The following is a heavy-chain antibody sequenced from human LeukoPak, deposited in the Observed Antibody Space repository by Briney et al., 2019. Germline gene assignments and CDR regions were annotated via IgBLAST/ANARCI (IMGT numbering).Heavy chain of an antibody. CDR2: ILTSGST. Sequence: PSETLSLTCTVSGGSISSYHWSWVRQPPGKGLEWIGDILTSGSTNYNPSLKSRLTISVDTSKNQFTLKVNSVTAAGTAVYYCARVRVSGSYLYYFDSWGQGNLVTVCS. V-gene: IGHV4-4*09. D-gene: IGHD1-26*01. CDR1: GGSISSYH. J-gene: IGHJ4*02. CDR3: ARVRVSGSYLYYFDS.